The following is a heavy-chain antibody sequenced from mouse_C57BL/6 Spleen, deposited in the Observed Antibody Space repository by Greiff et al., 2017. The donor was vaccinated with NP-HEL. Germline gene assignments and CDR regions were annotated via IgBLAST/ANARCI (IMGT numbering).Heavy chain of an antibody. CDR3: ARNPSGPHYYAMDY. Sequence: VHLVESGPGLVAPSQSLSITCTVSGFSLTSYAISWVRQPPGKGLEWLGVIWTGGGTNYNSALKSRLSISKDNSKSQVFLKMNSLQTDDTARYYCARNPSGPHYYAMDYWGQGTSVTVSS. CDR2: IWTGGGT. CDR1: GFSLTSYA. J-gene: IGHJ4*01. V-gene: IGHV2-9-1*01.